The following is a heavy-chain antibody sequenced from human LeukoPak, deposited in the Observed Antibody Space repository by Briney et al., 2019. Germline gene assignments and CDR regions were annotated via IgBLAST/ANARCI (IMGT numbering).Heavy chain of an antibody. D-gene: IGHD2-15*01. CDR3: AKGTLGHCNGASCYPLDY. CDR2: ITGGGGDT. J-gene: IGHJ4*02. Sequence: GGSLRLSCAASGFTFSNYAMAWVRQAPGKEPEWVSVITGGGGDTYHIDSVRGRFTISRDNSKNTLYLQMNSLRAEDTAVYFCAKGTLGHCNGASCYPLDYWGQGTLVTVSS. CDR1: GFTFSNYA. V-gene: IGHV3-23*01.